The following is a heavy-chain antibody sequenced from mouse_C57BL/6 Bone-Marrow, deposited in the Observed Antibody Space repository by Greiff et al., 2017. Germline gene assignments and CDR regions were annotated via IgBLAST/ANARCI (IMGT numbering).Heavy chain of an antibody. J-gene: IGHJ4*01. Sequence: QVQLQQPGTELVKPGASVKLSCTASGYTFTSYWMHWVKQRPGQGLEWIGNINPSNGGTNYNEKFKSKATLTVDKSSSTAYMQLSSLTSEDSAVXYCARLGGSSFFDYAMDYWGQGTSVTVSS. D-gene: IGHD1-1*01. CDR1: GYTFTSYW. CDR3: ARLGGSSFFDYAMDY. CDR2: INPSNGGT. V-gene: IGHV1-53*01.